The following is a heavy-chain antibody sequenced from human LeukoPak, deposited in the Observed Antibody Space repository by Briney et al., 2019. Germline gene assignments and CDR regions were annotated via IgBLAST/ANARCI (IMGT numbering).Heavy chain of an antibody. Sequence: GGSLRLSCAASGFTFSSYTMSWVRQAPGKGLEWVSTITTSDGNTYYADSVKGRFTVSRDNSKNTLYLQMNSLRAEDTAVYYCAKDGGLWVSAHWGDSWGRGTLITVSS. CDR1: GFTFSSYT. CDR2: ITTSDGNT. V-gene: IGHV3-23*01. CDR3: AKDGGLWVSAHWGDS. D-gene: IGHD7-27*01. J-gene: IGHJ4*02.